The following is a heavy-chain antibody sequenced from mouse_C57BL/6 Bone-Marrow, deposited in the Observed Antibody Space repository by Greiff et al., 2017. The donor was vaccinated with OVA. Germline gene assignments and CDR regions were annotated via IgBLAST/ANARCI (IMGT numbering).Heavy chain of an antibody. J-gene: IGHJ4*01. Sequence: EVQLVESGAELVRPGASVKLSCTASGFNIKDDYMHWVKQRPEQGLEWIGWIDPENGDTEYASKFQGKATITADTSSNTAYLQLSSLTSEDTAVYYCTTEELRRGYYYAMDYWGQGTSVTVSS. CDR3: TTEELRRGYYYAMDY. CDR2: IDPENGDT. D-gene: IGHD2-4*01. V-gene: IGHV14-4*01. CDR1: GFNIKDDY.